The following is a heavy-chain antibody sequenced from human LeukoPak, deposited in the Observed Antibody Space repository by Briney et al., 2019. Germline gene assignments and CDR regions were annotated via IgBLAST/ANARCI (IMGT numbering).Heavy chain of an antibody. Sequence: SGTLSLTCAVSGGSISSSNWWSWVRQPPGKGLEWIGEIYHSGSTNYNPSLKSRVTISVDKPKNQFSLKLSSVTAADTAVYYCASLRYSYGAFDYWGQGTLVTVSS. D-gene: IGHD5-18*01. CDR2: IYHSGST. J-gene: IGHJ4*02. V-gene: IGHV4-4*02. CDR3: ASLRYSYGAFDY. CDR1: GGSISSSNW.